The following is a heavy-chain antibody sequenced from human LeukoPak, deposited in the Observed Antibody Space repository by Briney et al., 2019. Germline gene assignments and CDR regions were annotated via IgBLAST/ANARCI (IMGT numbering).Heavy chain of an antibody. CDR3: AQWGDFDVLTGYSVPDF. J-gene: IGHJ4*02. CDR2: ITVSGGNT. CDR1: GFTFSNYA. D-gene: IGHD3-9*01. Sequence: QPGASLRLSCAASGFTFSNYAMSWVRQAPGKGLEWVSAITVSGGNTYYADSVKGRFTISRDNSKTTLYLQMNSLRAEDTAVYYCAQWGDFDVLTGYSVPDFWGQGTLVTVSS. V-gene: IGHV3-23*01.